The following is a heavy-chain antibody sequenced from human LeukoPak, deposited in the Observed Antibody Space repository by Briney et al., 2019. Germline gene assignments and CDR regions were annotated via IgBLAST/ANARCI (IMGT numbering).Heavy chain of an antibody. CDR3: ARFIYPGNDYGRKPQEDY. CDR2: IYYSGST. V-gene: IGHV4-39*07. D-gene: IGHD4-17*01. Sequence: PSETLSLTCTVSGGSISSSSYYWGWIRQPPGKGLEWIGSIYYSGSTYYNPSLKSRVTISVDTSKNQFSLKLSSVTAADTAVYYCARFIYPGNDYGRKPQEDYWGQGTLVTVSS. J-gene: IGHJ4*02. CDR1: GGSISSSSYY.